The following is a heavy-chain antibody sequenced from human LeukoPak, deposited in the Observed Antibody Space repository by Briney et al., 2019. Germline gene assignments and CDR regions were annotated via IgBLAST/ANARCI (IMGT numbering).Heavy chain of an antibody. V-gene: IGHV1-8*01. CDR2: MNPNSGNT. J-gene: IGHJ4*02. D-gene: IGHD3-9*01. CDR1: GYTFTSYD. Sequence: ASVTVSCTASGYTFTSYDINWVRQAPGQGLEWMGWMNPNSGNTGYAQKFQGRVTMTRNTSISTAYMELSSLRSEDTAVYYCARSPDILTGFTFQDYWGQGTLVTVSS. CDR3: ARSPDILTGFTFQDY.